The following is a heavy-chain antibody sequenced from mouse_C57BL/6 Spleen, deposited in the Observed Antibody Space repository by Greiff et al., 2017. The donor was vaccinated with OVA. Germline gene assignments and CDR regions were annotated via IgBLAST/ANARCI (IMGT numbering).Heavy chain of an antibody. D-gene: IGHD2-4*01. CDR3: VRQPYDYDDYFDY. Sequence: EVKLVESGGGLVQPKGSLKLSCAASGFSFNTYAMNWVRQAPGKGLEWVARIRSKSNNYATYYADSVKDRFTISRDDSESMLYLQMNNLTTEYTAMYYCVRQPYDYDDYFDYWGQGTTLTVSS. V-gene: IGHV10-1*01. CDR1: GFSFNTYA. CDR2: IRSKSNNYAT. J-gene: IGHJ2*01.